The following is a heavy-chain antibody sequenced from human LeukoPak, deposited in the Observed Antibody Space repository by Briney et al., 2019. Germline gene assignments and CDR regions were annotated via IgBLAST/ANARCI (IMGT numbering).Heavy chain of an antibody. V-gene: IGHV1-18*04. D-gene: IGHD3-10*01. CDR1: GHTFTSYG. Sequence: ASVTVSCMASGHTFTSYGISWVRQAPGQGLEWMGWISAYNGNTNYAQKLQGRVTMTTDTSTSTAYMELRSLRSDDTAVYYCARDFRGYYGSGSARAYYWGQGTLVTVSS. CDR3: ARDFRGYYGSGSARAYY. J-gene: IGHJ4*02. CDR2: ISAYNGNT.